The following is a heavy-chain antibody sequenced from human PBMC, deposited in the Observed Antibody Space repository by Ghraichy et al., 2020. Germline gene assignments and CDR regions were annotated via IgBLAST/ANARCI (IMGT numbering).Heavy chain of an antibody. CDR2: IAHDASNQ. CDR1: GFGFSGFA. Sequence: GESLNISCAASGFGFSGFAMHWVRQAPGKGLEWVAFIAHDASNQNYAASVKGRFTISRDNSKNTLYLQLNSLREEDTALYYCVRMGLGYNVWSGWDSWGQGTLVIVSS. D-gene: IGHD3-3*01. J-gene: IGHJ4*02. CDR3: VRMGLGYNVWSGWDS. V-gene: IGHV3-30*04.